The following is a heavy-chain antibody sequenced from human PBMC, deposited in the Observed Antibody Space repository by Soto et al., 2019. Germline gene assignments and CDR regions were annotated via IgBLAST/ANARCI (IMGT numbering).Heavy chain of an antibody. J-gene: IGHJ5*02. CDR1: GGTFSSYA. Sequence: SVKVSCKASGGTFSSYAISWVRQAPGQGLEWMGGIIPIFGTANYAQKFQGRVTITADKSTSTAYMELSSLRSEDTAVYYCAREAGYPDETNWFDPWGQGTLVTVSS. D-gene: IGHD2-2*03. CDR3: AREAGYPDETNWFDP. CDR2: IIPIFGTA. V-gene: IGHV1-69*06.